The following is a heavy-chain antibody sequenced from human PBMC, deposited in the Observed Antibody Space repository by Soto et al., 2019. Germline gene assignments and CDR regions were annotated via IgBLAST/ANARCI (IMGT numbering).Heavy chain of an antibody. J-gene: IGHJ3*02. V-gene: IGHV4-39*01. Sequence: QLQLQESGPGLVKPSETLSLTCTVSGGSISSSSYYWGWIRQPPGKGLEWIGRIYYSGSTYYNPSLKIRVTISVDTSQNQFSRKLSSVTAADTAVYYCARESSSWYAFDIWGQGTMVTVSS. CDR3: ARESSSWYAFDI. CDR1: GGSISSSSYY. CDR2: IYYSGST. D-gene: IGHD6-13*01.